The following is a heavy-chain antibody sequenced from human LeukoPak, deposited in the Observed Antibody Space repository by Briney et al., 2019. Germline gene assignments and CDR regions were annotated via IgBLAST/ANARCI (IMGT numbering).Heavy chain of an antibody. J-gene: IGHJ4*02. CDR2: INWNGGST. CDR3: AKGYYDSSGYQTFDY. V-gene: IGHV3-20*04. D-gene: IGHD3-22*01. CDR1: GFTFDDYG. Sequence: GGSLRLSCAASGFTFDDYGMSWVRQAPGKGLEWVSGINWNGGSTGYADSVKGRFTISRDNAKNSLYLQMNSLRAEDTALYYCAKGYYDSSGYQTFDYWGQGTLVTVSS.